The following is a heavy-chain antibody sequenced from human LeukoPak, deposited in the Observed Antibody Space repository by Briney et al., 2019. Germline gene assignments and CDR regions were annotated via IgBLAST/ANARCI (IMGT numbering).Heavy chain of an antibody. CDR1: GFTFTSSA. Sequence: SVKVSCKASGFTFTSSAMQWVRQARGQRLEWIGWIVVGSGNTNYAQKFQERVTITRDMSTSTAYMELSSLRSEDTAVYYCARGSYSSGWLDDAFDIWGQGTMVTVSS. D-gene: IGHD6-19*01. J-gene: IGHJ3*02. V-gene: IGHV1-58*02. CDR3: ARGSYSSGWLDDAFDI. CDR2: IVVGSGNT.